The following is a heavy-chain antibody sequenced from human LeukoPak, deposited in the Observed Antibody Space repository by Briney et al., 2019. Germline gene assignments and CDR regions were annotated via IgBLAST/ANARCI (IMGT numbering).Heavy chain of an antibody. J-gene: IGHJ4*02. V-gene: IGHV4-38-2*01. CDR3: ARYLPAAILFDY. CDR1: GYSISSGYY. CDR2: IYHSGST. D-gene: IGHD2-2*01. Sequence: SETLSLACAVSGYSISSGYYWGWIRQPPGKGLEWIGSIYHSGSTYYNPSLKSRVTISVDTSKNQFSLKLSSVTAVDTAVYYCARYLPAAILFDYWGQGTLVTVSS.